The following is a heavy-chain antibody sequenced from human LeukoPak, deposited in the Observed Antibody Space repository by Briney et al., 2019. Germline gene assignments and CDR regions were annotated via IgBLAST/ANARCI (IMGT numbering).Heavy chain of an antibody. J-gene: IGHJ4*02. CDR2: ISAYNGNT. CDR1: GYTFTSYG. Sequence: ASLKSSCKAPGYTFTSYGISWVRQAPGQGLEWMGWISAYNGNTNYAQKLQGRVTMTTDTSTSTAYMELRSLRSDDTAVYYCARDRNWLRFDYWGQGTLVTVSS. V-gene: IGHV1-18*01. D-gene: IGHD5-12*01. CDR3: ARDRNWLRFDY.